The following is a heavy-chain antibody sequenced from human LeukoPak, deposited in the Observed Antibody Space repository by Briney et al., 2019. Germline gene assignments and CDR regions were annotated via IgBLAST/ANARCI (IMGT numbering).Heavy chain of an antibody. V-gene: IGHV5-51*01. J-gene: IGHJ4*02. CDR3: ARVPDYYDSSGYYDY. D-gene: IGHD3-22*01. CDR2: IYPGDSDT. Sequence: GESLKISCKGSGYSFTSYWIGWVRQMHGKGLEWMGIIYPGDSDTRYSPSFQGQVTISADKSISTAYLQWSSLKASDTAMYYCARVPDYYDSSGYYDYWGQGTLVTVSS. CDR1: GYSFTSYW.